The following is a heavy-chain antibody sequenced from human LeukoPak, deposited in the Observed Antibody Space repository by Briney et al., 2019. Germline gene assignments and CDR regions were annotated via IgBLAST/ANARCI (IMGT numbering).Heavy chain of an antibody. CDR3: ATDGAGFDT. CDR2: INIGGTNT. J-gene: IGHJ5*02. Sequence: GGSLRLYCAASGLTFSDYYMSWIRQAPGKGLEWLSYINIGGTNTHYADSVKGRFTISRDNAKKSLYLEMTNLRAEDTAVCYCATDGAGFDTWCQGVLVTVSS. V-gene: IGHV3-11*01. CDR1: GLTFSDYY.